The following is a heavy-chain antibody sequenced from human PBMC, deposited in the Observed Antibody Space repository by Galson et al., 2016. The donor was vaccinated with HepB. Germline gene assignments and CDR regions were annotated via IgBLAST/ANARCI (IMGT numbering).Heavy chain of an antibody. V-gene: IGHV4-39*02. CDR3: ARTAARLYFDY. J-gene: IGHJ4*01. CDR2: IYYGEST. CDR1: GDSISSSSYY. D-gene: IGHD6-6*01. Sequence: SETLSLTCAVSGDSISSSSYYWGWIRQAPGKGLEWIGNIYYGESTFYNPSLKSRVTISVDMSKNHFSLNLRSVTAADTAVYYCARTAARLYFDYWGQGALVTVSS.